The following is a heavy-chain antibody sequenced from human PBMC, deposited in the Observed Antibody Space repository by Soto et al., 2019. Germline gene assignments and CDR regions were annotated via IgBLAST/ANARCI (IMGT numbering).Heavy chain of an antibody. V-gene: IGHV1-18*04. Sequence: QVQLVQSGAEVKKPGASVKVSCKASGYTFISHGISWVRQAPGQGLAWMGWISGKNGNTNYAQKFQGRVTLTTDTSTSTAYLELRSLRSDDTAVYYCARVSSSIVVVPDYGMDGWGQVTTVSVSS. CDR2: ISGKNGNT. CDR3: ARVSSSIVVVPDYGMDG. J-gene: IGHJ6*02. CDR1: GYTFISHG. D-gene: IGHD2-2*01.